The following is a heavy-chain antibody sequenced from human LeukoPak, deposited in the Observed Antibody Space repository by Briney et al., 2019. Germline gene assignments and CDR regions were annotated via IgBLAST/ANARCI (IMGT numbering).Heavy chain of an antibody. D-gene: IGHD3-22*01. CDR3: ARVGYYYDSSGYYYVY. Sequence: PGGSLRLSCAASGFTFSSYEMNWVRQAPGKGLEWVSYISSSGSTIYYADSVKGRFTISRDNAKNSLYLQMNSLRAEDTAVYYCARVGYYYDSSGYYYVYRGQGTLVTVSS. J-gene: IGHJ4*02. CDR2: ISSSGSTI. V-gene: IGHV3-48*03. CDR1: GFTFSSYE.